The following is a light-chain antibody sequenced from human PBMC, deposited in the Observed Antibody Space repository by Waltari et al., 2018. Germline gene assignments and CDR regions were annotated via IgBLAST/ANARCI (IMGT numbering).Light chain of an antibody. V-gene: IGKV2-40*01. CDR3: MQSTKDPYS. J-gene: IGKJ2*03. CDR1: QSLLHSNGNTY. CDR2: KLT. Sequence: DIVMTQTPLSLPVTPGEPASISCRSSQSLLHSNGNTYLHWYLQKPGQSPRLLIYKLTNRESGVPDRFSGSGSGTEFTLKISRVEPEDVGVYYCMQSTKDPYSFGQGTKVEIK.